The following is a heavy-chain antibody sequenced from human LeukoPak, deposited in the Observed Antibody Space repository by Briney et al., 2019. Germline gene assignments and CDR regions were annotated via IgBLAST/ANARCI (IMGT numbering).Heavy chain of an antibody. D-gene: IGHD5-18*01. Sequence: GGSLRLSCAASGFTFSRHWMSWVRLAPGKGLEWVANIDQDGSEKYYVDSVKGRFAISRDNAKSSLYLHMDSLRAEDTAVYYCATDRQPSRYLGLWSWGQGTQVTVSS. V-gene: IGHV3-7*04. CDR1: GFTFSRHW. J-gene: IGHJ4*02. CDR3: ATDRQPSRYLGLWS. CDR2: IDQDGSEK.